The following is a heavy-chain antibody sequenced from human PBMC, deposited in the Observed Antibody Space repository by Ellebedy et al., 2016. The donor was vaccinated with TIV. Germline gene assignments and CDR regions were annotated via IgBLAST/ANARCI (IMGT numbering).Heavy chain of an antibody. J-gene: IGHJ4*02. CDR3: ARDPWLVMDF. CDR2: MNGDGNER. CDR1: GFTFSTSW. V-gene: IGHV3-7*03. D-gene: IGHD6-19*01. Sequence: PGGSLRLSCAVSGFTFSTSWMSWVRQAPGQGLEWVANMNGDGNERYYVDSVEGRFTISRDNAKNSLFLQMNGLRVEDTALYYCARDPWLVMDFWGQGILVTVSS.